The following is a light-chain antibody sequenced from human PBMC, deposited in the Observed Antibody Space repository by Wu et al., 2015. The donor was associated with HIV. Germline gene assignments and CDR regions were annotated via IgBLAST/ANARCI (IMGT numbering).Light chain of an antibody. CDR1: QSVRTN. CDR2: DAS. J-gene: IGKJ2*03. Sequence: EIVMTQSPATLSVSPGGRATLSCRASQSVRTNLAWYQQKPGQAPRLLIYDASTRATGIPARFSGSGSGTDFALTISSLQSEDFVIYYCQQYNNWPLYSFGQGTKLEI. V-gene: IGKV3-15*01. CDR3: QQYNNWPLYS.